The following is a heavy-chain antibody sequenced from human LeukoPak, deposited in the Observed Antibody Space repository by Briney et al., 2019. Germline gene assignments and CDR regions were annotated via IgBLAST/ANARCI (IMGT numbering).Heavy chain of an antibody. CDR2: IYPGDSDT. CDR3: ARLTGSGRGYYGMDV. J-gene: IGHJ6*04. CDR1: GYSFTSYW. D-gene: IGHD3-10*01. V-gene: IGHV5-51*01. Sequence: PGASLKISCKGSGYSFTSYWIGWVRQMPGKGLEWMGIIYPGDSDTRYSPSFQGQVTISADKSISTAYLQWSSLKASDTAMYYCARLTGSGRGYYGMDVWGKGTTVTVSS.